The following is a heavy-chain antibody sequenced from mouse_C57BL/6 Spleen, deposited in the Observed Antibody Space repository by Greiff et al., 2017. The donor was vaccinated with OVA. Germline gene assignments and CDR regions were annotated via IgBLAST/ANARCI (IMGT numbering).Heavy chain of an antibody. CDR3: ARQYDHERGAWFAY. CDR2: ISSGSSTI. J-gene: IGHJ3*01. Sequence: EVQVVESGGGLVKPGGSLKLSCAASGFTFSDYGMHWVRQAPEKGLEWVAYISSGSSTIYYADTVKGRFTISRDNAKNTLFLQMTSLRSEDTAMYYCARQYDHERGAWFAYWGQGTLVTVSA. D-gene: IGHD2-4*01. V-gene: IGHV5-17*01. CDR1: GFTFSDYG.